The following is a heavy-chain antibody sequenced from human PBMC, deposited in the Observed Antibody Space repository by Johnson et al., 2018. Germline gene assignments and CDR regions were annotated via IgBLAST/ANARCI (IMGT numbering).Heavy chain of an antibody. Sequence: QVQLVESGGGVVQPGRSLRLSCAASGFSFSTFAIHWVRQAPGKGLEWVAVDGYNTYYRDSVKGRFSISRDNSENTLYLQMNSLRPEDTAVYYCAKSETMFDGFDIWGQGTMVTVSS. J-gene: IGHJ3*02. CDR2: DGYNT. CDR3: AKSETMFDGFDI. V-gene: IGHV3-30*18. CDR1: GFSFSTFA. D-gene: IGHD1-1*01.